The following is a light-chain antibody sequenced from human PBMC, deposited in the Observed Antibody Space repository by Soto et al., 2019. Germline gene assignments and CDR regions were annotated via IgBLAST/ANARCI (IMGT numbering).Light chain of an antibody. J-gene: IGKJ1*01. Sequence: EIVMTQSPATLSVSPGERATLSCRASQSVSSKLAWYQQKPGQAPRLLIYGASNRATGIPDRFSGSGSGTDFTLTISRLEPEDFAVYYCQQYGSSQTFGQGTKVDIK. V-gene: IGKV3-20*01. CDR1: QSVSSK. CDR3: QQYGSSQT. CDR2: GAS.